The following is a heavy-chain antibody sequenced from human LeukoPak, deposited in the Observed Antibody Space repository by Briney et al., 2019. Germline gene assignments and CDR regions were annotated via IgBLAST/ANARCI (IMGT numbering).Heavy chain of an antibody. CDR1: GGTFSSYA. J-gene: IGHJ4*02. CDR3: ARVGRGDYYDSSGYSHHFDY. CDR2: IIPILGIA. Sequence: GASVKVSCKASGGTFSSYAISWVRQAPGQGLEWMGRIIPILGIANYAQKFQGRVTITADKSTSTAYMELSSLRSEDTAVYYCARVGRGDYYDSSGYSHHFDYWGQGTLVTVSS. D-gene: IGHD3-22*01. V-gene: IGHV1-69*04.